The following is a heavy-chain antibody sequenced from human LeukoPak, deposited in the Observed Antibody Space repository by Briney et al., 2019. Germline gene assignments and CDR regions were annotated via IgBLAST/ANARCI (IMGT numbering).Heavy chain of an antibody. CDR2: ISGSGGST. CDR3: AKDRGGSGSYSADDAFDI. J-gene: IGHJ3*02. D-gene: IGHD3-10*01. Sequence: PGGSLRLSCAASGFTFSSYGMSWVRQAPGKGLEWVSAISGSGGSTYYADSVKGRFTISRDNSKNTLYLQMNSLRAEDTAVYYCAKDRGGSGSYSADDAFDIWGQGTMVTVSS. CDR1: GFTFSSYG. V-gene: IGHV3-23*01.